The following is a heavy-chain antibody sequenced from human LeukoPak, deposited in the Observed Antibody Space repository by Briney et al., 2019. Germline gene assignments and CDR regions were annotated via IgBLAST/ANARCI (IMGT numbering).Heavy chain of an antibody. Sequence: PSETLSLTCAVYGGSFSGYYWSWIRQPPGKGLEWFGEINHSGSTNYNPSLKSRVTISVDTSKNQFSLKLSSVTAADTAVYYCAREWVYYDSSGYYYPNAFDIWGQGTMVTVSS. V-gene: IGHV4-34*01. D-gene: IGHD3-22*01. J-gene: IGHJ3*02. CDR1: GGSFSGYY. CDR3: AREWVYYDSSGYYYPNAFDI. CDR2: INHSGST.